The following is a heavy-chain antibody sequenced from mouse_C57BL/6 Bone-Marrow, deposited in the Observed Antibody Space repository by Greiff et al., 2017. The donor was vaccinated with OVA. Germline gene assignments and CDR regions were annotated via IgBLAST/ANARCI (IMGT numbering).Heavy chain of an antibody. Sequence: VKLMESGAELARPGASVKLSCKASGYTFTSYGISWVKQRTGQGLEWIGEIYPRSGNTYYNEKFKGKATLTADKSSSTAYMELRSLTSEDSAVYFCARYEDYDSTGAMDYWGQGTSVTVSS. J-gene: IGHJ4*01. D-gene: IGHD2-4*01. CDR2: IYPRSGNT. V-gene: IGHV1-81*01. CDR1: GYTFTSYG. CDR3: ARYEDYDSTGAMDY.